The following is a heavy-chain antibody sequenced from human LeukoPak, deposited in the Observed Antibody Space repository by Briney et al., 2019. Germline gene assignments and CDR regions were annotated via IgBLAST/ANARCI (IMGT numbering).Heavy chain of an antibody. D-gene: IGHD5-18*01. J-gene: IGHJ4*02. V-gene: IGHV3-49*03. CDR3: TSEGRGYSYAWDPPHGY. Sequence: PGGSLRLSCTTSGFTFGDYAMSWIRQAPGKGLEWVSFIRSKAYGETTEYAASVRGRFTISRDDSESIAYLQMNSLKIEDTALYYCTSEGRGYSYAWDPPHGYWGQGTLVTVSS. CDR2: IRSKAYGETT. CDR1: GFTFGDYA.